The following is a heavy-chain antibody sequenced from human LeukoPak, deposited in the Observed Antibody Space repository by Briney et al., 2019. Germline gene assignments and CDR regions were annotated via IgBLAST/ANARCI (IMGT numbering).Heavy chain of an antibody. CDR1: GFTFSSYA. D-gene: IGHD6-19*01. Sequence: GGSLRLSCAASGFTFSSYAMSWVRQAPGKGLEWVTVIGHDGINKYYADSVKGRFTIPRDNSKNMVYLQMNSLRAEDTAVYYCARDRGSGWYNGLDVWGQGTTVTVAS. CDR3: ARDRGSGWYNGLDV. J-gene: IGHJ6*02. CDR2: IGHDGINK. V-gene: IGHV3-33*08.